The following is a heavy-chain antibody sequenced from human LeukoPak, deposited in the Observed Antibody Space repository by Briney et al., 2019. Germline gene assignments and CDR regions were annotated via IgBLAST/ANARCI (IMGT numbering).Heavy chain of an antibody. CDR3: AKGLGVTGRPRGFDY. CDR2: ISGSGGST. Sequence: GGSLRLSCAASGFTFSSYAMSWVRQAPGKGLEWVSAISGSGGSTYYADSEKGRFTISRDNSKNTLYLQMNSLRAEDTAVYYCAKGLGVTGRPRGFDYWGQGTLVTVSS. V-gene: IGHV3-23*01. D-gene: IGHD2-21*02. CDR1: GFTFSSYA. J-gene: IGHJ4*02.